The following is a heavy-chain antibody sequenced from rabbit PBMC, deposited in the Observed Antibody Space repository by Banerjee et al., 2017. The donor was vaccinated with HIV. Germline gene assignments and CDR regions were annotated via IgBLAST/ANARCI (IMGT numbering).Heavy chain of an antibody. V-gene: IGHV1S40*01. CDR1: GFSFSSNYW. CDR3: TTTNSYGYSGYDL. D-gene: IGHD7-1*01. J-gene: IGHJ4*01. Sequence: QSLEESGGDLVKPGASLTLTCTASGFSFSSNYWMCWVRQAPGKGLEWIGCIYSGSGSTYYASWAKGRFTISKSSSTTVTLQMTSLTAADTATYFCTTTNSYGYSGYDLWGPGTLATVS. CDR2: IYSGSGST.